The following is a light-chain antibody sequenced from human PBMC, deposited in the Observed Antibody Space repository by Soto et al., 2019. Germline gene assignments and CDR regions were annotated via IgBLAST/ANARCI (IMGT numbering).Light chain of an antibody. Sequence: QAVVTQSSSASASLGSSVKLTCTLSSGHSSYIIAWHQQQPGKAPRYLMKLEGSGSYNKGSGVPDRFSGSSSGADRYPTISNLQFEDEADYYCETWDSNTRVFGGGTKLTVL. V-gene: IGLV4-60*02. CDR3: ETWDSNTRV. CDR2: LEGSGSY. CDR1: SGHSSYI. J-gene: IGLJ2*01.